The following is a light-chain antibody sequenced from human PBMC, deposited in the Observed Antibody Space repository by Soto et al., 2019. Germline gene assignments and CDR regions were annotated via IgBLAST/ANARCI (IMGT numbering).Light chain of an antibody. CDR3: SSYTASSTRV. V-gene: IGLV2-14*03. CDR2: DVR. J-gene: IGLJ2*01. Sequence: QSVLTQPASVSGSPGQSITISCTGTSNDVGGYNYVSWYQQHPGKAPKLMIYDVRIRPSGVSNRFSGSKSGNTASLTISGLQAEDEADYYCSSYTASSTRVFGGGTKVTVL. CDR1: SNDVGGYNY.